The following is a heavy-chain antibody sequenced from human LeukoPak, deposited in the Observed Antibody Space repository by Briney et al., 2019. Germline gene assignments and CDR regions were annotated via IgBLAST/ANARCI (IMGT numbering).Heavy chain of an antibody. V-gene: IGHV3-23*01. D-gene: IGHD3-3*01. J-gene: IGHJ4*02. Sequence: PGRSLRLSCAASGFTFSSYAMSWVRQAPGKGLEWVSAISGSGGSTHYADSVKGRFTISRDNSKNTLYLQMNSLRAEDTAVYYCAKAINYDFWSGYYPYFDYWGQGTLVTVSS. CDR2: ISGSGGST. CDR3: AKAINYDFWSGYYPYFDY. CDR1: GFTFSSYA.